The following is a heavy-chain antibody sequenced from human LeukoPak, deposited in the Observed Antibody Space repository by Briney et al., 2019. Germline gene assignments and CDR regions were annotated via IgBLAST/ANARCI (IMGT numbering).Heavy chain of an antibody. CDR3: ARGGVGATTNDY. V-gene: IGHV1-2*06. Sequence: ASVKVSCKASGYTFTGYYMHWVRQAPGQGLEWMGRTNPNSGGTNYAQKFQGRVTMTRDTSISTAYMELSRLRSDDTAVYYCARGGVGATTNDYWGQGTLVTVSS. D-gene: IGHD1-26*01. J-gene: IGHJ4*02. CDR2: TNPNSGGT. CDR1: GYTFTGYY.